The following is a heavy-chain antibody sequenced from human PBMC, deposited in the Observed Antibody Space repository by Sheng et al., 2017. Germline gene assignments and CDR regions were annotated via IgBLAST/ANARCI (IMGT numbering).Heavy chain of an antibody. J-gene: IGHJ4*02. CDR2: ISSNGGST. Sequence: EVQLVESGGGLVQPGGSLRLSCAASGFTFSSYAMHWVRQAPGKGLEYVSAISSNGGSTYYANSVKGRFTISRDNSKNTLYLQMGSLRAEDMAVYYCARTSARRSSGXQLDYVGPGERWSTVSS. D-gene: IGHD1-26*01. CDR3: ARTSARRSSGXQLDY. CDR1: GFTFSSYA. V-gene: IGHV3-64*01.